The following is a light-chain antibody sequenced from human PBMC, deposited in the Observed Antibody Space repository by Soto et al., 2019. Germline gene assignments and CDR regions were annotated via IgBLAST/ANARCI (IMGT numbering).Light chain of an antibody. CDR1: ESFKSS. CDR3: QQYGSSPT. CDR2: GAS. J-gene: IGKJ1*01. V-gene: IGKV3-15*01. Sequence: EIVMTQSPATLSVTPGERATLSCRASESFKSSLAWYQQKPGQAPRLLIYGASTRATGIPDRFSGNGSGTEFTLTISSLESEDFAVYYCQQYGSSPTFGQGTKVDIK.